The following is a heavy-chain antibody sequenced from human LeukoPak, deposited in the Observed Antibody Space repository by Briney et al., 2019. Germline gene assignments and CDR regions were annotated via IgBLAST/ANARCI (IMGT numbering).Heavy chain of an antibody. J-gene: IGHJ4*02. V-gene: IGHV3-30-3*02. CDR3: AKSGLSITMVRGVMGPFDY. Sequence: GRSLRLSCAASGFTFSSYAMHWVRQDPGKGLEWVAVISYDGSNKYYADSVKGRFTISRDNSKNTLYLQMNSLRAEDTAVYYCAKSGLSITMVRGVMGPFDYWGQGTLVTVSS. D-gene: IGHD3-10*01. CDR1: GFTFSSYA. CDR2: ISYDGSNK.